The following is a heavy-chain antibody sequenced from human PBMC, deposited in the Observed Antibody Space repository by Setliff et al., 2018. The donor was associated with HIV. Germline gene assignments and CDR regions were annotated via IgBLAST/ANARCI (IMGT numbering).Heavy chain of an antibody. D-gene: IGHD6-19*01. J-gene: IGHJ3*02. CDR3: ARVPYRSAWFSGGHDAFDI. Sequence: ASVKVSCKASGYIFARYGLSWVRQAPGQGLEWMGWISGFNGNTKYAQSFQDRVAMTTETATSTAYMEMRSLRSDDTAVYFCARVPYRSAWFSGGHDAFDIWGQGTMVTVSS. CDR2: ISGFNGNT. CDR1: GYIFARYG. V-gene: IGHV1-18*01.